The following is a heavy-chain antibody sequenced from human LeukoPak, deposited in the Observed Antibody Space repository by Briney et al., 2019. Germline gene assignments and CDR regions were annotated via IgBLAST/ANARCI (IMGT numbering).Heavy chain of an antibody. Sequence: GGSLRLSCAASGFTFSSYSMNWVRQAPGKGLEWVSSISSSSSYIYYADSVKGRFTISRDNAKNSLYLQMNSLRAEDTAVYYCARDRDGYSDWSYYSDYWGQGTLVTVSS. CDR1: GFTFSSYS. CDR2: ISSSSSYI. V-gene: IGHV3-21*01. D-gene: IGHD5-24*01. CDR3: ARDRDGYSDWSYYSDY. J-gene: IGHJ4*02.